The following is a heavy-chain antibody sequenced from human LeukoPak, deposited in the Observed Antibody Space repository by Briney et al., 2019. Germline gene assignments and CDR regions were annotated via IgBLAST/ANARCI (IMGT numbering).Heavy chain of an antibody. Sequence: PGGSLRLSCAASGFTFSSYSMNWVRQAPGKGLEWVSSISSSSSYIYYADSVKGRFTISRDNAKNSLYLQMNSLRAEDTAVYYCARSGVRLYYYYMDVWGKGTTVTISS. CDR2: ISSSSSYI. V-gene: IGHV3-21*01. J-gene: IGHJ6*03. D-gene: IGHD1-1*01. CDR3: ARSGVRLYYYYMDV. CDR1: GFTFSSYS.